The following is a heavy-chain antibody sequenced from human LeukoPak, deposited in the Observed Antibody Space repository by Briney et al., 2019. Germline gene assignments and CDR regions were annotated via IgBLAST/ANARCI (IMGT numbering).Heavy chain of an antibody. CDR1: GGSISSSSYY. Sequence: SETLSLTCTVSGGSISSSSYYWGWIRQPPGEGLEWIGSIYYSESTYYKLSLKSRVTISVDTSKNQFSLKLSSVTAADTAVYYCARNWFYNDSRGNHPLYYFDYWGQGTLVTVSS. J-gene: IGHJ4*02. CDR3: ARNWFYNDSRGNHPLYYFDY. D-gene: IGHD3-22*01. CDR2: IYYSEST. V-gene: IGHV4-39*01.